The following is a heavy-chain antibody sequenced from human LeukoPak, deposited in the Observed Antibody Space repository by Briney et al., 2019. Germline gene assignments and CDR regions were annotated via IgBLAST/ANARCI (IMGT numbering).Heavy chain of an antibody. Sequence: PSETLSLTCAVYGGSFSGYYWSWIRQPPGKGLEWLGEINHSGSTNYNPSLKSRVTISVDTSKNQFSLKLSSVTAADTAVYYCARGEGIVGATFDFDYWGQGTLVTVSS. J-gene: IGHJ4*02. V-gene: IGHV4-34*01. CDR1: GGSFSGYY. D-gene: IGHD1-26*01. CDR2: INHSGST. CDR3: ARGEGIVGATFDFDY.